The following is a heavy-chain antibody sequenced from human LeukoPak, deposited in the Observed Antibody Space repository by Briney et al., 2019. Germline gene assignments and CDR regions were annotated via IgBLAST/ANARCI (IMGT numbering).Heavy chain of an antibody. CDR3: VRKSANWFDA. CDR2: IYPGASHT. V-gene: IGHV5-51*01. J-gene: IGHJ5*02. D-gene: IGHD6-25*01. CDR1: GYNFTSYW. Sequence: GESLKISCNGAGYNFTSYWIGWRRQMPGKGLEWMGIIYPGASHTRYNPSFQGPVTISADKSPNTAYLQSSSLKDSETAIYYCVRKSANWFDAWGQGTLVTVSS.